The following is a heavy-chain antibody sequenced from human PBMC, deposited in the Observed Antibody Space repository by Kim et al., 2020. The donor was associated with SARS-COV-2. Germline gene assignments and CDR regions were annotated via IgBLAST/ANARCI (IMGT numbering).Heavy chain of an antibody. V-gene: IGHV3-66*01. CDR3: AREADTPYTGFDC. CDR1: GFTVSSNY. Sequence: GGSLRLSCAASGFTVSSNYMNWVRQAPGKGLEWVSVIYKGGSTFYADSVRGRFTISRDNSKNTLYLQMNSLRAEDTAVYYCAREADTPYTGFDCWGQGTLVTVSS. D-gene: IGHD2-15*01. J-gene: IGHJ4*02. CDR2: IYKGGST.